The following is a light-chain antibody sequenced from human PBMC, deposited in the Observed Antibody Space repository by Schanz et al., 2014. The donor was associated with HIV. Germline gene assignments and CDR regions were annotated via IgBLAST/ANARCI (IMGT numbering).Light chain of an antibody. V-gene: IGKV1-5*03. CDR1: HYISSW. Sequence: DIQMTQSPSTLSASIGDEVTITCRASHYISSWLAWYQQRPGQAPNLLIYRASTLEAGVSSRFSGSGSGTEFTLTISSLQPDDFATYYCQQYNSYPWTFGQGTKVEIK. CDR2: RAS. CDR3: QQYNSYPWT. J-gene: IGKJ1*01.